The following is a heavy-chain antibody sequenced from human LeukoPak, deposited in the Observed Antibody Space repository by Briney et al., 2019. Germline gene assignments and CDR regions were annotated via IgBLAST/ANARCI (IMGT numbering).Heavy chain of an antibody. CDR1: GGSISSYY. Sequence: SETLSLTCTVSGGSISSYYWSWIRQPAGKGLEWIGRIYTSGSTNYNPSLKSRVTMSVDTSKNQFSLKLSSVTAADTAVYYCAIEFPPTVTHLPYRNYWGQGTLVTVSS. J-gene: IGHJ4*02. CDR3: AIEFPPTVTHLPYRNY. V-gene: IGHV4-4*07. CDR2: IYTSGST. D-gene: IGHD4-11*01.